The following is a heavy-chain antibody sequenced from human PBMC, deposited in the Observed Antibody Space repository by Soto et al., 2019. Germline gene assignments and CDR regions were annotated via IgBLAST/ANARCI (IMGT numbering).Heavy chain of an antibody. Sequence: PSETLSLTCTVSGVTVSHDAYYWSWIRQPTGQGLEWIGNIYHTGSTYYSPSLKSRIPISLDMSKNQFSLWLYSVTAADTAVYYCARYRFSGSRWPKFDYWGQGTLVTVS. CDR1: GVTVSHDAYY. V-gene: IGHV4-31*03. CDR3: ARYRFSGSRWPKFDY. J-gene: IGHJ4*02. D-gene: IGHD6-13*01. CDR2: IYHTGST.